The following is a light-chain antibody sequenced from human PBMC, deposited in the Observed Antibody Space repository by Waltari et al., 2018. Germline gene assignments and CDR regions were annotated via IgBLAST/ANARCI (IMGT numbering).Light chain of an antibody. Sequence: EIVLTQSPGTLSLSPGERANLACRASQSVGRSLAWYQQKPGQAPRLLIYDASRRATGIPDRFSGSGSGTDFSLTISTLEPEDFAVYYCQHYVRLPATFGQGTKVEI. CDR2: DAS. CDR3: QHYVRLPAT. J-gene: IGKJ1*01. V-gene: IGKV3-20*01. CDR1: QSVGRS.